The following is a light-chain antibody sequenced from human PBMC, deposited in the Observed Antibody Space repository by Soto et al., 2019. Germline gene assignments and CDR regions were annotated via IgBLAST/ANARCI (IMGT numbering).Light chain of an antibody. CDR1: QSVGSTY. V-gene: IGKV3-20*01. CDR2: GTS. J-gene: IGKJ3*01. Sequence: EIVLTQSPGIMSLSPGERATLFCRASQSVGSTYLAWYQQKPGQAPRLLIYGTSTRATGIPDRFSGSGSGTDFTLTISRLEPEDLAVYFCHQHARCPLTFGPGTKVEIK. CDR3: HQHARCPLT.